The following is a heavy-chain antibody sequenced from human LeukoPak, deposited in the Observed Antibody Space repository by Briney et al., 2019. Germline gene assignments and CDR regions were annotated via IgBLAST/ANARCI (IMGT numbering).Heavy chain of an antibody. CDR2: ISSSSSYI. Sequence: GGSLRLSCAASGFTFSSYSMNWVRQAPGKGLEWVSSISSSSSYIYYADSVKGRFTISRDNAKNSLYLQMNSLRAEDTAVYYCARGSRDGTWSAFSPVAGFDYWGQGTLVTVSS. V-gene: IGHV3-21*01. CDR1: GFTFSSYS. J-gene: IGHJ4*02. D-gene: IGHD5-24*01. CDR3: ARGSRDGTWSAFSPVAGFDY.